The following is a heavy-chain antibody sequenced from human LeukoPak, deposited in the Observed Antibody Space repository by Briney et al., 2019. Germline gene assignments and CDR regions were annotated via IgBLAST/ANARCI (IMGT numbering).Heavy chain of an antibody. J-gene: IGHJ4*02. V-gene: IGHV4-34*01. CDR2: ISHSGST. Sequence: SETLSLTCAVYGGSFSGYYWSWIRQPPGKGLEWIGEISHSGSTNYNPSLKSRVTISVDTSKNQFSLKLSSVTAADTAVYYCARGSHVGGVDYWGQGTLVTVSS. CDR3: ARGSHVGGVDY. D-gene: IGHD3-16*01. CDR1: GGSFSGYY.